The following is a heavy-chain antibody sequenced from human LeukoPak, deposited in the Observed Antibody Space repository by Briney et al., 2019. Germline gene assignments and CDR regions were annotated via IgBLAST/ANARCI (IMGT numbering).Heavy chain of an antibody. CDR3: AKDQSWGVVIAIFDY. Sequence: PGGSLRLSCAASGFTFSSYWMSWVRQAPGKGLEWVANIKQDGSEKYYVDSVKGRFTISRDNSKNTLYLQMNSLRAEDTAVYYCAKDQSWGVVIAIFDYWGQGTLVTVSS. V-gene: IGHV3-7*01. CDR2: IKQDGSEK. J-gene: IGHJ4*02. CDR1: GFTFSSYW. D-gene: IGHD2-21*01.